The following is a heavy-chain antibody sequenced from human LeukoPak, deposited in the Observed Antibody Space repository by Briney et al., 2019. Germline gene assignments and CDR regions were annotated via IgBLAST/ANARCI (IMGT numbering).Heavy chain of an antibody. V-gene: IGHV3-33*01. Sequence: GGSLRLSCAASGSTFSSYGMHWVRQAPGKGLEWVAVIWYDGSNKYYADSVKGRFTISRDNSKNTLYLQMNSLRAEDTAVYYCARSFYDSSGYYYYGGGNDYWGQGTLVTVSS. CDR1: GSTFSSYG. J-gene: IGHJ4*02. CDR3: ARSFYDSSGYYYYGGGNDY. CDR2: IWYDGSNK. D-gene: IGHD3-22*01.